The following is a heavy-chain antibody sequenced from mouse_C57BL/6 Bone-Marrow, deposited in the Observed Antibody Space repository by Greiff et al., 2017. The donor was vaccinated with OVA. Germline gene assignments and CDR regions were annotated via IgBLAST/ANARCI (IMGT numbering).Heavy chain of an antibody. D-gene: IGHD2-10*01. CDR1: GYTFTSYW. V-gene: IGHV1-59*01. CDR2: IDPSDSYT. CDR3: ARPCYGQFAY. Sequence: QVQLQQPGAELVRPGTSVKLSCKASGYTFTSYWMHWVKQRPGQGLEWIGVIDPSDSYTNYNQKFKGKATLTVDTSSSTAYMQLSSLTSEDSAVYYCARPCYGQFAYWGQGTLVTVSA. J-gene: IGHJ3*01.